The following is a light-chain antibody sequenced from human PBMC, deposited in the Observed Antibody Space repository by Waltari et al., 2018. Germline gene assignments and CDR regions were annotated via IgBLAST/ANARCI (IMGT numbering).Light chain of an antibody. Sequence: CRASQSISNWLAWYQHKPGKAPKLLIYKASTLASGVPTRFSGSGSGTDFSLTISSLQPDDFATDYCQQYNSYSLLTFGGGTKVEIK. J-gene: IGKJ4*01. V-gene: IGKV1-5*03. CDR3: QQYNSYSLLT. CDR1: QSISNW. CDR2: KAS.